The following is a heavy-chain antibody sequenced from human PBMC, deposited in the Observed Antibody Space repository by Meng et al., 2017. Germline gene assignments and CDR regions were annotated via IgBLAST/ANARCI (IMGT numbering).Heavy chain of an antibody. CDR1: GYTFTSYA. J-gene: IGHJ4*02. D-gene: IGHD2-15*01. CDR2: LNAGNGDT. CDR3: ARDSCPGGICYRGSFDY. V-gene: IGHV1-3*01. Sequence: QGQLVQSGAEVKGPGASVKVSCKASGYTFTSYAMHWVRQAPGQSLEWMGWLNAGNGDTKYSQKFQGRVTITRDSSASTAYMELSSLRSEDTAVYYCARDSCPGGICYRGSFDYWAQGTLVTVSS.